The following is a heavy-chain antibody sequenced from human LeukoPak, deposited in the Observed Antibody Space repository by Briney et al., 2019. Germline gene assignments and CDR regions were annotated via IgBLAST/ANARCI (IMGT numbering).Heavy chain of an antibody. Sequence: ASVKVSCKASGYTCTSYYMHWVRQAPGQGLEWMGWISAYNGNTNYAQKLQGRVTMTTDTSTSTAYMELRSLRSDDTAVYYCARTVDIGGYYFDYWGQGTLVTVSS. CDR1: GYTCTSYY. J-gene: IGHJ4*02. CDR3: ARTVDIGGYYFDY. D-gene: IGHD3-10*01. CDR2: ISAYNGNT. V-gene: IGHV1-18*04.